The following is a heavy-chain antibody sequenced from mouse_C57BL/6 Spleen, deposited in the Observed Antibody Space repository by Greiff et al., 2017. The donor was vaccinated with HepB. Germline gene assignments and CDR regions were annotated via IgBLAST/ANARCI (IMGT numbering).Heavy chain of an antibody. J-gene: IGHJ2*01. V-gene: IGHV5-16*01. CDR3: ARDQDYGLDY. CDR1: GFTFSDYY. D-gene: IGHD1-1*01. Sequence: EVKLMASEGGLVQPGSSMKLSCTASGFTFSDYYMAWVRQVPEKGLEWVANINYDGSSSYYLDSLKSRFIISRDNAKNILYLQMSSLKSEDTATYYCARDQDYGLDYWGQGTTLTVSS. CDR2: INYDGSSS.